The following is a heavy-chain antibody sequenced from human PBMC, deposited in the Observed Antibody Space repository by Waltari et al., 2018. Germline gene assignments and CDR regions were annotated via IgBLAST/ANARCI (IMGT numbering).Heavy chain of an antibody. CDR2: IYYSGST. D-gene: IGHD3-3*01. Sequence: QVQLQESGPGLVKPSETLSLPCTVPGGSLSSYYWSWIRQPPGKGLEWIGYIYYSGSTNYNPSLKSRVTISVDTSKNQFSLKLSSGTAADTAVYYCARGPYYDFILNWFDPWGQGTLVTVSS. CDR1: GGSLSSYY. J-gene: IGHJ5*02. CDR3: ARGPYYDFILNWFDP. V-gene: IGHV4-59*01.